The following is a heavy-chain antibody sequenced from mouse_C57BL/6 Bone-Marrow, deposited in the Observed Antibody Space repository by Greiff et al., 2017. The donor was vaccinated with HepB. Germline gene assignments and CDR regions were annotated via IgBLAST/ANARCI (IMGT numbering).Heavy chain of an antibody. V-gene: IGHV5-6*01. CDR2: ISSGGSYT. J-gene: IGHJ2*01. CDR1: GFTFSSYG. CDR3: ARLGDY. Sequence: EVKLMESGGDLVKPGGSLKLSCAASGFTFSSYGMSWVRQTPDKRLEWVATISSGGSYTYYPDSVKGRFTISRDNAKNTLYLQLSSLESEDTAMYYCARLGDYWGQGTTLTVSS.